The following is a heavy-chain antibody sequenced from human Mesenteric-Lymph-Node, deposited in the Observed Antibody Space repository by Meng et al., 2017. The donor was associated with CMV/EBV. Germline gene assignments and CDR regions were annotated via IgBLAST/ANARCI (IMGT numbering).Heavy chain of an antibody. V-gene: IGHV3-21*04. J-gene: IGHJ6*02. Sequence: GESLKISCAASGFTFSSYSMTWVRQAPGEGLEWVSTISSSSRSIYYADSVRARFTISRDNSKNTLYLQMNSLRAEDTAVYYCATDERAYYHYGMDVWGQGTTVTVSS. CDR1: GFTFSSYS. CDR3: ATDERAYYHYGMDV. CDR2: ISSSSRSI.